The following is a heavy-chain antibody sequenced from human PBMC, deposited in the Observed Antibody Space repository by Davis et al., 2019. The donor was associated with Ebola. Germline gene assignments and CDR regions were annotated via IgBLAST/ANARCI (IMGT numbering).Heavy chain of an antibody. CDR2: VSGSDGST. Sequence: PGGSLRLSCAASGFTFNNYDMGWVRQVPGKGLEWVSGVSGSDGSTYYADSVKGRFTISRDNSENTLYLQMNSLRAEDTAVYYCARADGFSSSWYLFDYWGQGTLVTVSS. D-gene: IGHD6-13*01. CDR3: ARADGFSSSWYLFDY. CDR1: GFTFNNYD. V-gene: IGHV3-23*01. J-gene: IGHJ4*02.